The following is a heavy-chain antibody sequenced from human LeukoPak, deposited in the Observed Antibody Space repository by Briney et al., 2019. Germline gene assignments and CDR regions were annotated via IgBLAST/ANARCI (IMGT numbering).Heavy chain of an antibody. V-gene: IGHV5-51*01. D-gene: IGHD6-19*01. CDR2: IYPGDSDI. Sequence: LGESLKISCQASGYTFTKFWIGWVRQMPGKGLEWMGIIYPGDSDIKHSPSFQGQVTLSVDKSTSTAYLQWGSLKASDSAMYYCARLGPEMSVAGNPFDFWGQGTRVTVSP. CDR1: GYTFTKFW. J-gene: IGHJ4*02. CDR3: ARLGPEMSVAGNPFDF.